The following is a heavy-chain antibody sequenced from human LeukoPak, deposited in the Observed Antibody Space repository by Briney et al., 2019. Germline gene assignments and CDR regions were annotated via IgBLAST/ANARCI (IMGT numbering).Heavy chain of an antibody. CDR1: GGSFSGYY. CDR2: INHSGST. V-gene: IGHV4-34*01. CDR3: ARGRGAHYYYGMDV. J-gene: IGHJ6*02. D-gene: IGHD1-26*01. Sequence: SETLSLTCAVYGGSFSGYYWSWICQPPGKGLEWIGEINHSGSTNYNPSLKSRVTISEDTSKNQFSLKLSSVTAADTAVYYCARGRGAHYYYGMDVWGQGTTVTVSS.